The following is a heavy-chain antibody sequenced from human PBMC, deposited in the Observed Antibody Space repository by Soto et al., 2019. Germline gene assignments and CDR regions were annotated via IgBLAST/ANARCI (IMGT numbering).Heavy chain of an antibody. D-gene: IGHD6-13*01. V-gene: IGHV3-21*04. Sequence: GGSLRLSCAASGFTFSSYSMNWVRQAPGKGLEWVSSISSSSSYIYYADSVKGRFTISRDNSKNTLYLQMNSLRAEDTAVYYCAKENGYSSTWFEFDYWGQGTLVTVSS. CDR1: GFTFSSYS. CDR2: ISSSSSYI. CDR3: AKENGYSSTWFEFDY. J-gene: IGHJ4*02.